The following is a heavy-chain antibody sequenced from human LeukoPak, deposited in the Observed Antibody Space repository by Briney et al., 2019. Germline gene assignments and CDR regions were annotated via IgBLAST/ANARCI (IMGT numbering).Heavy chain of an antibody. CDR1: GFTFSNYG. Sequence: PGGSLRLSCAASGFTFSNYGMHWVRQAPGKGLEWVAFIRYDGRNKYYADSVKGRFTISRDNSKNTLYLQMNSPRAEDTAVYYCAKGRVREANWFDPWGQGTLVAVSS. CDR2: IRYDGRNK. J-gene: IGHJ5*02. D-gene: IGHD3-10*01. CDR3: AKGRVREANWFDP. V-gene: IGHV3-30*02.